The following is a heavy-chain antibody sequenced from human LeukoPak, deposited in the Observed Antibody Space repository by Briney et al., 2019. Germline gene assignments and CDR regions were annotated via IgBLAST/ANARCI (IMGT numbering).Heavy chain of an antibody. CDR2: ISVYNGDK. J-gene: IGHJ4*02. CDR1: GYTFTTYG. CDR3: ARMILLLGDVLTVPPRGFDY. Sequence: AAVRVSCKASGYTFTTYGISWVRQAPGQGGEWLGRISVYNGDKKYAQKLQGRDTITTETITSTAYMEMRKMREDERAVYYCARMILLLGDVLTVPPRGFDYWGQGTLVTVSS. D-gene: IGHD3-9*01. V-gene: IGHV1-18*01.